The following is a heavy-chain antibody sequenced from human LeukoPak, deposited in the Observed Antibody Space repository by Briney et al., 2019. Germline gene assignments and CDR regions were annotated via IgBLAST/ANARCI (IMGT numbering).Heavy chain of an antibody. Sequence: SETLSLTCAVYGGSFSGYYWSWIRQPPGKGLEWIGEINHSGSTNYNPSLKSRVIISVDTSKNQFSLKLSSVTAADTAVYYCARLGVYYYYMDVWGKGTTVTVSS. D-gene: IGHD3-16*01. CDR2: INHSGST. J-gene: IGHJ6*03. CDR1: GGSFSGYY. V-gene: IGHV4-34*01. CDR3: ARLGVYYYYMDV.